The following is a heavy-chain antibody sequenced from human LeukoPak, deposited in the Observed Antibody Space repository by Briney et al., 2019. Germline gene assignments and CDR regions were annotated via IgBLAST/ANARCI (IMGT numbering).Heavy chain of an antibody. D-gene: IGHD5-24*01. CDR3: AKEGRSLQTY. Sequence: GGSLRLSCAASGFMFSSNWMSWVRLAPGKGLEWVANIKEDETETYYVDSVKGRFTISRDNAKNSLYLQVNSLRVEDTAVYYCAKEGRSLQTYWGQGTLVTVSS. CDR1: GFMFSSNW. CDR2: IKEDETET. J-gene: IGHJ4*02. V-gene: IGHV3-7*03.